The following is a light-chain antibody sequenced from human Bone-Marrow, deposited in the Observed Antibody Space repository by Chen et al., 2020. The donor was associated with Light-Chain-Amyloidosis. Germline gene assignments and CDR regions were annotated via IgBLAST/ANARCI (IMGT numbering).Light chain of an antibody. V-gene: IGKV3-20*01. Sequence: EIVSTPSPAPLSLSPGERATLSCRASQSVNRNYLAWYQHNLGQAPSLLIYGASSRATGIPDMFSGSGSGTDFTLTSSRLEPEDFAMYYCQQYGSSPGTFGQGTKVEIK. CDR2: GAS. J-gene: IGKJ1*01. CDR1: QSVNRNY. CDR3: QQYGSSPGT.